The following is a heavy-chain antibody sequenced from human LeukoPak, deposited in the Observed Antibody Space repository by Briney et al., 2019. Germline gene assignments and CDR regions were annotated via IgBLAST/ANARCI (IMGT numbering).Heavy chain of an antibody. J-gene: IGHJ4*02. CDR1: GGSISSYY. D-gene: IGHD6-19*01. CDR2: TYYSGST. V-gene: IGHV4-59*01. CDR3: AGGNPYNSGWYDY. Sequence: SETLSLTCTVSGGSISSYYWSWIRQPPGKGLEWIGYTYYSGSTKYNPSLKSRATILLDMAKNQVSLKLSSVTAADTAVYYCAGGNPYNSGWYDYWGQGTLVTVSS.